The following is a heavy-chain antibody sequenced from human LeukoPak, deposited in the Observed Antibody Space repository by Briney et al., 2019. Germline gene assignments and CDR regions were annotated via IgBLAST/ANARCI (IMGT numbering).Heavy chain of an antibody. Sequence: KPSETLSLTCAVYGGSFSNYYWSWIRQPPGKGLEWIGEINHSGSTNYNPSLKRRVTISVDTSKNQFSLKMSSVTAADTAVYYCARDGSPSCSGGSCYSIDFWGQGTLVTVSS. CDR3: ARDGSPSCSGGSCYSIDF. CDR2: INHSGST. J-gene: IGHJ4*01. D-gene: IGHD2-15*01. CDR1: GGSFSNYY. V-gene: IGHV4-34*01.